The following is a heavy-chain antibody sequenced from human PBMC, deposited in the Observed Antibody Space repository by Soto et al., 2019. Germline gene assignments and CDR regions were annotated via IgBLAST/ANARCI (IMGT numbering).Heavy chain of an antibody. CDR3: ARHFSVDYFDY. CDR2: IYYSGTT. V-gene: IGHV4-59*04. CDR1: GGSFSPNY. J-gene: IGHJ4*02. Sequence: SETLSLTCTVSGGSFSPNYWSWIRQPPGKGLEWVGYIYYSGTTYYNPSLKSRVTISVDRSKNQFSLKLSSVTAADTAVYYCARHFSVDYFDYWGQGALVTVS.